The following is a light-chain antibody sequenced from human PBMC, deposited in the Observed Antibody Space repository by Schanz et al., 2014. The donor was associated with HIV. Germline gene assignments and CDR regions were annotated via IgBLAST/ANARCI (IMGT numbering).Light chain of an antibody. V-gene: IGKV1-33*01. CDR2: DAS. CDR1: QIISDS. CDR3: QQYDNLPLT. J-gene: IGKJ4*01. Sequence: DIQMTQPPSPLSASVGARVIITCRASQIISDSLNWYQQKPGIAPKVLISDASNLRAGVPSRFSGSGSETEFTCTISNLRPEDYGTYYCQQYDNLPLTFGGGTKVQFK.